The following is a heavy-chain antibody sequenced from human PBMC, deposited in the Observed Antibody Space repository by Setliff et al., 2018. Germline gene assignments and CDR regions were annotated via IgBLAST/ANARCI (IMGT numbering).Heavy chain of an antibody. D-gene: IGHD3-10*01. CDR3: ARVESMVRGKNILRHFDY. V-gene: IGHV1-18*01. CDR2: VTIYNGNT. CDR1: GYTFNDYG. Sequence: ASVKVSCKTSGYTFNDYGVAWVRQAPGQGLDWMGWVTIYNGNTKYAQNLQGRLTLSTDRSTSTVYMELGSLTTDDTAIYYCARVESMVRGKNILRHFDYWGQGTQVTVSS. J-gene: IGHJ4*02.